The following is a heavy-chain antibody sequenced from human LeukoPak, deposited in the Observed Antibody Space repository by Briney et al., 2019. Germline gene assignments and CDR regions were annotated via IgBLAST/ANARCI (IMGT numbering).Heavy chain of an antibody. CDR3: ARGEGCSSTSCYLDY. J-gene: IGHJ4*02. D-gene: IGHD2-2*01. CDR2: ISSNGGST. Sequence: PGGSLRLSCSASGFTFSSYAMHWVRQAPGKGLESVSAISSNGGSTYYADSVKGRFTISRDNSKNTLYLQMSSLRAEDTAVYYCARGEGCSSTSCYLDYWGQGTLVTVSS. V-gene: IGHV3-64D*06. CDR1: GFTFSSYA.